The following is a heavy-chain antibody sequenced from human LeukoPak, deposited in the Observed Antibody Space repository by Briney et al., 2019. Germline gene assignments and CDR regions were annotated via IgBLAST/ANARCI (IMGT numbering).Heavy chain of an antibody. D-gene: IGHD3-22*01. CDR3: ARDSGSGYYDAYYYYGMDV. CDR2: IYTSGST. J-gene: IGHJ6*02. Sequence: PSETLSLTCTVSGGSISSYYWSWIRQPAGKGPEWIGRIYTSGSTNYNPSLKSRVTMSVDTSKNQFSLKLSSVTAADTAVYYCARDSGSGYYDAYYYYGMDVWGQGTTVTVSS. CDR1: GGSISSYY. V-gene: IGHV4-4*07.